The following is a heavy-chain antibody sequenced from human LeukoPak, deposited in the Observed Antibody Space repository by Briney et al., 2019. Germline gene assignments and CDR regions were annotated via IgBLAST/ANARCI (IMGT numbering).Heavy chain of an antibody. CDR1: GFTFNSYW. CDR3: SRGLGGTYYGFGD. D-gene: IGHD1-26*01. V-gene: IGHV3-74*01. CDR2: ISTDGTST. J-gene: IGHJ4*02. Sequence: GESLRLSCAASGFTFNSYWMHWVRQAPGKGLVWVSRISTDGTSTFYADSVKGRFTISRDSAKNTVYLQMNSLRAEDMGVYYCSRGLGGTYYGFGDWGQGTLVTVSS.